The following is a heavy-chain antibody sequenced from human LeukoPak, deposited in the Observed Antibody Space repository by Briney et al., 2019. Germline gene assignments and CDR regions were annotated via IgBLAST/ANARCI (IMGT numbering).Heavy chain of an antibody. V-gene: IGHV3-48*04. CDR3: ARGGGLDV. Sequence: GGSLRLSCAASGFAFSSYSMNWVRQAPGKGLEWVSYISSSSSTIYYADSVKGRFTISRDNAKNSLYLQMSNLRAEDTAVYFCARGGGLDVWGQGATVTVSS. J-gene: IGHJ6*02. CDR1: GFAFSSYS. D-gene: IGHD3-16*01. CDR2: ISSSSSTI.